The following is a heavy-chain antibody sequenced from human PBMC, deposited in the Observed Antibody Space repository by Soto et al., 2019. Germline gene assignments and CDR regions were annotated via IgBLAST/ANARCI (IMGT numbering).Heavy chain of an antibody. CDR3: ARGGDGYYGMDV. CDR1: GGSFSGYY. Sequence: SETLSLTCAVYGGSFSGYYWSWIRQPPGKGLEWIGEINHSGSTNYNPSLKSRVTISVDTSKNQFSLKLSSVTAADTAVYYCARGGDGYYGMDVWGQGTTVTVS. CDR2: INHSGST. D-gene: IGHD3-3*01. J-gene: IGHJ6*02. V-gene: IGHV4-34*01.